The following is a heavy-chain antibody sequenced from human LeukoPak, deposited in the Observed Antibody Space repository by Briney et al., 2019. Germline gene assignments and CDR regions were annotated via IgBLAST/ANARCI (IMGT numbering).Heavy chain of an antibody. J-gene: IGHJ4*02. CDR1: GSTFSSYA. D-gene: IGHD6-19*01. CDR2: ISGSGGST. CDR3: ARDLRDTSGWYGVDY. Sequence: GGSLRLSCAASGSTFSSYAMSWVRQAPGKGLEWVSAISGSGGSTYYADSVKGRFTISRDNSKNTLYLQMNSLRAEDTAVYYCARDLRDTSGWYGVDYWGQGTLVTVSS. V-gene: IGHV3-23*01.